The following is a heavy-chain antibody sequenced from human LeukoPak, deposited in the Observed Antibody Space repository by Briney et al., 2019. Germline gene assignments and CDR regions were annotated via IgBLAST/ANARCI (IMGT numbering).Heavy chain of an antibody. CDR3: ARHRVIAAAPGYFDY. D-gene: IGHD6-25*01. V-gene: IGHV4-39*01. CDR2: IYCSGSA. CDR1: GGSISSAGYY. Sequence: SETLSLTCTVSGGSISSAGYYWAWIRQPPGKGLEWIGSIYCSGSAYYNPSLKSRVAISVDTSKSQFSLSLSSVTAADTAVFYCARHRVIAAAPGYFDYWGQGNLATVSS. J-gene: IGHJ4*02.